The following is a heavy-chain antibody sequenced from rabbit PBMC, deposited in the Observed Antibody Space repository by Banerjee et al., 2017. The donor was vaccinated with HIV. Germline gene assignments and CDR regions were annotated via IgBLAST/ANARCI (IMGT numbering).Heavy chain of an antibody. Sequence: QSLKESGGDLVKPGASLTLTCTASGFSFSSSYYMCWVRQAPGKGLEWIACMDAGSSGSTYYASWAKGRFTISKTSSTTVTLQMTSLTAADTATYFCVREAGYGGYGDANLWGQGTLVTVS. CDR1: GFSFSSSYY. V-gene: IGHV1S40*01. D-gene: IGHD6-1*01. J-gene: IGHJ4*01. CDR2: MDAGSSGST. CDR3: VREAGYGGYGDANL.